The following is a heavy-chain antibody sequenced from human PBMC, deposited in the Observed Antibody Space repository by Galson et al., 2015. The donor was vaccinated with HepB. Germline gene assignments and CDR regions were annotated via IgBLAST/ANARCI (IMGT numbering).Heavy chain of an antibody. J-gene: IGHJ4*02. D-gene: IGHD6-19*01. CDR3: AGGGGWYSDY. V-gene: IGHV3-7*04. Sequence: SLRLSCAASGFPFNSYWMNWFRLAPGKGLEWVANIKGDGSEQYYVDSVKGRFTISRDNTKNSVFLQMNNLRVDDTAEYYCAGGGGWYSDYWGQGTPVTVPS. CDR1: GFPFNSYW. CDR2: IKGDGSEQ.